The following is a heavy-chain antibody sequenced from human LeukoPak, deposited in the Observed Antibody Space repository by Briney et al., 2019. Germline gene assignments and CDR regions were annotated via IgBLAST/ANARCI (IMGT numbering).Heavy chain of an antibody. D-gene: IGHD2-8*01. CDR2: IRSKANSYAT. Sequence: GGSLRLSCAASGFTFSNAWMSWVRQAPGKGLEWVGRIRSKANSYATAYAASVKGRFTISRDDSKNTADLQMNSLKTEDTAVYYCAKNELMVYAVRRGSFDYWGQGTLVTVSS. CDR3: AKNELMVYAVRRGSFDY. CDR1: GFTFSNAW. J-gene: IGHJ4*02. V-gene: IGHV3-73*01.